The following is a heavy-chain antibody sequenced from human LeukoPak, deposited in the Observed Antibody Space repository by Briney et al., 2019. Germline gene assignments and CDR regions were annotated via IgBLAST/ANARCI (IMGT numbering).Heavy chain of an antibody. V-gene: IGHV3-7*01. CDR1: GFTFSYYW. D-gene: IGHD5-12*01. CDR3: ARDVGYGDY. J-gene: IGHJ4*02. Sequence: GGSLRLSCAASGFTFSYYWMTWVRRAPGKGLEWVANIKQDGSEKYYVDSVKGRFTISRDNAKNSLYLQMNSLRAEDTAVYYCARDVGYGDYWGQGTLVSVSP. CDR2: IKQDGSEK.